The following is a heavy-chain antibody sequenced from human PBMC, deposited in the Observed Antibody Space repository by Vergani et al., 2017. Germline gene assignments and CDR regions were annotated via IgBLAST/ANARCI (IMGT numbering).Heavy chain of an antibody. CDR1: GYTFTSYD. J-gene: IGHJ6*03. V-gene: IGHV1-8*01. D-gene: IGHD1-1*01. CDR2: MNPNSGNT. CDR3: ARGQGTGAYYYYYMDV. Sequence: QVQLVQSGAAVKKPGASVKVSCKASGYTFTSYDINWVRQATGQGLEWMGWMNPNSGNTGYAQKFQGRVTMTRNTSISTAYMELRSLRSEDTAVYYCARGQGTGAYYYYYMDVWGKGTTVTVSS.